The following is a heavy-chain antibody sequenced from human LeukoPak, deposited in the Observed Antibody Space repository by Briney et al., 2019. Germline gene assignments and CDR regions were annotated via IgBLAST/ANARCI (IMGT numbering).Heavy chain of an antibody. CDR3: ARAARLWFGEFDAFDI. J-gene: IGHJ3*02. CDR2: INPNSGGT. Sequence: EASVKVSCKASGYTFTGYYMHWVRQAPGQGLEWMGWINPNSGGTNYAQKFQGRVTMTRDTSISTAYMELSRLRSDDTAVYCCARAARLWFGEFDAFDIWGQGTMVTVSS. V-gene: IGHV1-2*02. CDR1: GYTFTGYY. D-gene: IGHD3-10*01.